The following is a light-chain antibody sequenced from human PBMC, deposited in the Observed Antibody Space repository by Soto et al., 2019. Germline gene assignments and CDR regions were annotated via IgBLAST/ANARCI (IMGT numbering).Light chain of an antibody. V-gene: IGKV3-11*01. Sequence: EIVLTQSPATLSLSPGVRATLSCRASQTVSSSLAWYQQKPGQAPRLLIYEVSNRATGIPARFSGSGSGADFTLTISSLEPGDFALYDCQQHINWPLTFGGGTKV. CDR1: QTVSSS. CDR2: EVS. J-gene: IGKJ4*01. CDR3: QQHINWPLT.